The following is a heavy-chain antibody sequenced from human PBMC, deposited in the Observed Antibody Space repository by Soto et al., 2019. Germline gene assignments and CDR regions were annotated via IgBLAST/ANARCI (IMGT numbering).Heavy chain of an antibody. CDR1: GSGFIRSG. CDR3: SADRPDIGVGWWV. CDR2: IVVASGQT. J-gene: IGHJ6*02. Sequence: SVKVSCKAPGSGFIRSGIQWVRQAHGQRLEWIGWIVVASGQTNYAQNFRGRVAITRDTSTATAYIELTGLTSEDTAVYFCSADRPDIGVGWWVWGQGTTVTVSS. D-gene: IGHD2-15*01. V-gene: IGHV1-58*02.